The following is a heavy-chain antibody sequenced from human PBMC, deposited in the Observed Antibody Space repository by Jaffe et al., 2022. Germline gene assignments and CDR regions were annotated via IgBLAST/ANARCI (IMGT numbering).Heavy chain of an antibody. CDR1: GGSISSSHW. CDR3: AKIPGGSRAPPVGFGELLRGDHAFDI. Sequence: QVQLQESGPGLVKPSGTLSLTCAVSGGSISSSHWWSWIRQPPGKGLEWIGEIYHSGSTNYNPSLKSRVTISVDKSKNQFSLKLSSVTAADTAVYYCAKIPGGSRAPPVGFGELLRGDHAFDIWGQGTMVTVSS. V-gene: IGHV4-4*02. D-gene: IGHD3-10*01. J-gene: IGHJ3*02. CDR2: IYHSGST.